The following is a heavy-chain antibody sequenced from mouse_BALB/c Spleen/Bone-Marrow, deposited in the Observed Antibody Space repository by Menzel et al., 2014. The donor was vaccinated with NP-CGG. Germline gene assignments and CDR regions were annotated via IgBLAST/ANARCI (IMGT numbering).Heavy chain of an antibody. V-gene: IGHV10S3*01. J-gene: IGHJ3*01. CDR1: GFTFNTNA. Sequence: EVKLEESGGGLVQPKGSLKLSCAASGFTFNTNAMNWVRQAPGKGLEWVARIRSESNNYATYYADSVKDRFTISRDDSQSVLYLQMNNLKTEGTAMYYCVGYPFAYWGQGTLVTVSA. D-gene: IGHD2-2*01. CDR3: VGYPFAY. CDR2: IRSESNNYAT.